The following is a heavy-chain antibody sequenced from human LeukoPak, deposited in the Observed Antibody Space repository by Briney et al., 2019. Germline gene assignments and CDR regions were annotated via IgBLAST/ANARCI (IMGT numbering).Heavy chain of an antibody. V-gene: IGHV3-74*01. Sequence: GGSLRLSCAASGFTFSGYWMHWVRQAPGKGLVWVSRINSDGSSTSYADSVKGRFTISRDNAKNSLYLQMNSLRAEDTAVYYCAELGITMIGGVWGKGTTVTISS. D-gene: IGHD3-10*02. J-gene: IGHJ6*04. CDR1: GFTFSGYW. CDR3: AELGITMIGGV. CDR2: INSDGSST.